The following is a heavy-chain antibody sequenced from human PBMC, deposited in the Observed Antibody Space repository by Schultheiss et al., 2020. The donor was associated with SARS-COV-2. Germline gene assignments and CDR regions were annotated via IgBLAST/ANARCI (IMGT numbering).Heavy chain of an antibody. Sequence: GGSLRLSCAASGFTFSSYSMNWVRQAPGKGLEWVSSISSSSSYIYYADSVKGRFTISGDNAKNSLYLQMNSLRAEDTAVYYCARVGWFVELLGGMDVWGQGTTVTVSS. V-gene: IGHV3-21*01. CDR2: ISSSSSYI. CDR3: ARVGWFVELLGGMDV. J-gene: IGHJ6*02. D-gene: IGHD3-10*01. CDR1: GFTFSSYS.